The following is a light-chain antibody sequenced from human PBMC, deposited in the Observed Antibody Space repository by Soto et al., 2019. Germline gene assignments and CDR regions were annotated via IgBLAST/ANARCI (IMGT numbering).Light chain of an antibody. V-gene: IGKV3-20*01. CDR3: QQYGSKPST. Sequence: EMVLTQSSGPLSLSPGEGATLSCRARQSVSSNYLASYQQKPGQALRLLIYGPSSRATGMPDKFSGSGSGTDFTLTISRLAPEDFSLYYCQQYGSKPSTFGQGTRLEIK. CDR2: GPS. J-gene: IGKJ5*01. CDR1: QSVSSNY.